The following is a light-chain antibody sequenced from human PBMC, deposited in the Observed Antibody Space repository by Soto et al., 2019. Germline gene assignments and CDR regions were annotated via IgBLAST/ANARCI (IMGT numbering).Light chain of an antibody. CDR2: GAS. CDR1: QSVSRSY. J-gene: IGKJ1*01. V-gene: IGKV3-20*01. CDR3: QQYGSSPPWT. Sequence: EIVLTQSPGTLSLSPGERATLSCRASQSVSRSYLAWYQQKPGQAPRLLIYGASSRATGIPDRFSGSGSGTDFTLTISRLEPEDCAVYYCQQYGSSPPWTFGQGTKVEIK.